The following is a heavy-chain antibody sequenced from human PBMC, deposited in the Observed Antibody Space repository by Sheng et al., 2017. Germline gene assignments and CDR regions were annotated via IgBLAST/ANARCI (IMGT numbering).Heavy chain of an antibody. V-gene: IGHV4-38-2*01. Sequence: QVQLQESGPGLVKPSETLSLTCAVSGYSISSGYYWGWIRQPPGKGLEWIGSIYHSVSTYYNPSLKSRVTISVDTSKNQFSLKLSSVTAADTAVYYCARAGITMIVVVAEAFDYWGQGTLVTVSS. CDR1: GYSISSGYY. CDR2: IYHSVST. J-gene: IGHJ4*02. D-gene: IGHD3-22*01. CDR3: ARAGITMIVVVAEAFDY.